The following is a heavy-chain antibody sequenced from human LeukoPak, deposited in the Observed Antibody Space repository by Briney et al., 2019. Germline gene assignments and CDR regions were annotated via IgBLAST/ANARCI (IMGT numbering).Heavy chain of an antibody. CDR3: ARDLTGDNGMDV. J-gene: IGHJ6*02. CDR2: IIPILGIA. CDR1: GGTFSSYA. V-gene: IGHV1-69*04. Sequence: SVKVSCKASGGTFSSYAISWVRQAPGQGLEWMGRIIPILGIASYAQKFQGRVTMTRDTSTSTVYMELSSLRSEDTAVYYCARDLTGDNGMDVWGQGTTVTVSS. D-gene: IGHD7-27*01.